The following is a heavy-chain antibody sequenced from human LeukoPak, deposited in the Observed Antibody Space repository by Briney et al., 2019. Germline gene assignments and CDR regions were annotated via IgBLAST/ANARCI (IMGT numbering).Heavy chain of an antibody. CDR3: ARESPGATRDY. J-gene: IGHJ4*02. Sequence: GGSLRLSCAASGFTFSSYAMSWVRQAPGKGLEWVSYISSSGSTIYYADSVKGRFTISRDNAKNSLYLQMNSLRAEDTAVYYCARESPGATRDYWGQGTLVTVSS. D-gene: IGHD1-26*01. CDR2: ISSSGSTI. CDR1: GFTFSSYA. V-gene: IGHV3-48*03.